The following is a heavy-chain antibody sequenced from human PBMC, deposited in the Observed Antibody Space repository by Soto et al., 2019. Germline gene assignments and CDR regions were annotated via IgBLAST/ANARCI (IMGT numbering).Heavy chain of an antibody. Sequence: QITLKESGPSLVKPTQTLTLTCTFSGFSLTTNGVGVGWIRQSPGEALEWLALIYWDDDKRYSPSLKSRLTITKDTSKNQVVLTMPNMDSVDTATYYCASRGYYSSSWFPDYWGQGPLVTVSS. CDR3: ASRGYYSSSWFPDY. D-gene: IGHD6-13*01. CDR2: IYWDDDK. V-gene: IGHV2-5*02. CDR1: GFSLTTNGVG. J-gene: IGHJ4*02.